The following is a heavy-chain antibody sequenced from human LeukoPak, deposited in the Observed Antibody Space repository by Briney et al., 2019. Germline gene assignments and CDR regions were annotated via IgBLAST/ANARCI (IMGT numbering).Heavy chain of an antibody. D-gene: IGHD3-10*01. V-gene: IGHV4-31*03. Sequence: TLSLTCTVSGGSISSGGYYWIWIRQHPGKGLEWIGYIYYSVSTYYNPSLKSRVTISVDTSKNQFSLKLSSVTAADTAVYYCARARRLTMVRGVIDWFDPSGQGTLVTVSS. CDR3: ARARRLTMVRGVIDWFDP. CDR2: IYYSVST. CDR1: GGSISSGGYY. J-gene: IGHJ5*02.